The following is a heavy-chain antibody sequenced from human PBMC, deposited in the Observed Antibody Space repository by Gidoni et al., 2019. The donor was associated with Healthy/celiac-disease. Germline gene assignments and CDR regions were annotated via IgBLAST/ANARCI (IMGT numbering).Heavy chain of an antibody. CDR3: ARSRGYSGYDPYSFDY. CDR2: IDWDDDK. CDR1: GFSPITTGMR. V-gene: IGHV2-70*04. Sequence: QVTLKEDGPALVKPTQTLTLTCTFSGFSPITTGMRVRWIRQPPGKPLVWLARIDWDDDKFYSTSLKTRLTISKDTSKNQVVLTMTNMDPVDTATYYFARSRGYSGYDPYSFDYWGQGTLVTVSS. J-gene: IGHJ4*02. D-gene: IGHD5-12*01.